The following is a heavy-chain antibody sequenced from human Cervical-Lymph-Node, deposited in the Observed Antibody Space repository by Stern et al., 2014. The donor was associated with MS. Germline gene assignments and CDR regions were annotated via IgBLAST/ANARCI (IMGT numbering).Heavy chain of an antibody. J-gene: IGHJ4*02. Sequence: EVQLVESGGGLVQSGGTLRLSCAASGFTFTDYWMSWVRQTPERGLERVANIKQDGSDKTYADSVKGRFTVSRDNTKTSLYLQMNSLRGEDTAVYYCARLEYTSWSRGFDFWGLGTLVTVSS. CDR1: GFTFTDYW. CDR3: ARLEYTSWSRGFDF. D-gene: IGHD6-6*01. V-gene: IGHV3-7*01. CDR2: IKQDGSDK.